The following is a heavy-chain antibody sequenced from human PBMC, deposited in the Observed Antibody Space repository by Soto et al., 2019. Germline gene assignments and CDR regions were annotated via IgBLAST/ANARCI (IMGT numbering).Heavy chain of an antibody. CDR1: GYTFTSYG. J-gene: IGHJ6*01. V-gene: IGHV1-18*01. CDR3: ASGYGWGSYSVPSFYYYYGMDV. D-gene: IGHD3-10*01. Sequence: QVQLVQSGAEVKKPGASVKVSCKASGYTFTSYGISWVRQAPGQGLEWMGWISAYNGNTNYAQKLQGRVTMTTDTSTSTGYMELRSLRSDDTAVYYCASGYGWGSYSVPSFYYYYGMDVWGQGTTVTVSS. CDR2: ISAYNGNT.